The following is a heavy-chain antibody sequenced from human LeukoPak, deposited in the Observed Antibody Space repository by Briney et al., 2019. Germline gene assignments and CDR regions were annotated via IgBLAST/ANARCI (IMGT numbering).Heavy chain of an antibody. Sequence: PGGSLRLSCAASGFTFSSYSMNWVRQAPGKGLEWVSSISGSSSYIYYADSVKGRFTISRDNAKNSLYLQMNSLRAEDTAVYYCAREDPGIAAAGFDYWGQGTLVTDSS. CDR2: ISGSSSYI. D-gene: IGHD6-13*01. V-gene: IGHV3-21*01. J-gene: IGHJ4*02. CDR3: AREDPGIAAAGFDY. CDR1: GFTFSSYS.